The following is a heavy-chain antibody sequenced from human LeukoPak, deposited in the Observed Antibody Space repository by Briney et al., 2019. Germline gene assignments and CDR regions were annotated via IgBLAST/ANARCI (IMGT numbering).Heavy chain of an antibody. CDR2: INHSGST. Sequence: SETLSLTCTVSGGSISSSSYYWSWIRQPPGKGLEWIGEINHSGSTNYNPSLKSRVTISVDTSKNQFSLKLSSVTAADTAVYYCARQVAAAGPNNWFDPWGQGTLVTVSS. D-gene: IGHD6-13*01. J-gene: IGHJ5*02. CDR1: GGSISSSSYY. CDR3: ARQVAAAGPNNWFDP. V-gene: IGHV4-39*01.